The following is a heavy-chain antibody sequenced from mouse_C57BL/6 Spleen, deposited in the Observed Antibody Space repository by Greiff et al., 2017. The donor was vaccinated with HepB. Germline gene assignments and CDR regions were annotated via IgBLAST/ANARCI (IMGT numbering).Heavy chain of an antibody. CDR3: TTGRYYYGSSHY. V-gene: IGHV14-4*01. CDR2: IDPENGDT. Sequence: EVQLQQSGAELVRPGASVKLSCTASGFNIKDDYMHWVKQRPEQGLEWIGWIDPENGDTEYASKFQGKATITADTSSNTAYLQLSSLTSEDTAVYYCTTGRYYYGSSHYWGQGTTLTVSS. CDR1: GFNIKDDY. D-gene: IGHD1-1*01. J-gene: IGHJ2*01.